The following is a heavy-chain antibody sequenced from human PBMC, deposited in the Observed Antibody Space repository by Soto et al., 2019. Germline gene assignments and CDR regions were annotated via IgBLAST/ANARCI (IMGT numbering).Heavy chain of an antibody. D-gene: IGHD1-26*01. V-gene: IGHV4-59*08. Sequence: QVQLQESGPGLVKPSETLSLTCTVSGGSISSYYWSWIRQPPGQGLEWIGYIYYSGSTNYTPSLKSRVTISVATSKDQFSLKLSSVTAADTAVYYWARHRSSAFDYWGQGTLVTVSS. J-gene: IGHJ4*02. CDR1: GGSISSYY. CDR2: IYYSGST. CDR3: ARHRSSAFDY.